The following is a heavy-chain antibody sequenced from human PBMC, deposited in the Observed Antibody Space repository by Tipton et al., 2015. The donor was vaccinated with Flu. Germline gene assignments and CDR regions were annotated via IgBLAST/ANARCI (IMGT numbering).Heavy chain of an antibody. Sequence: SLRLSCAASGFTFDDYAMHWVRQAPGKGLEWVSGMTWNSGKIAYADSVKGRFTISRDNAKNSLYLQMNSLRAEDTALYYCAKWAGLADRQGYDFWSGPYDYWGRGALVTVSS. CDR3: AKWAGLADRQGYDFWSGPYDY. D-gene: IGHD3-3*01. CDR1: GFTFDDYA. CDR2: MTWNSGKI. J-gene: IGHJ4*02. V-gene: IGHV3-9*01.